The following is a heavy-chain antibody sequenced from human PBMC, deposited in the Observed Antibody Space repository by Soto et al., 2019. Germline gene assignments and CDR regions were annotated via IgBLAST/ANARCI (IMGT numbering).Heavy chain of an antibody. D-gene: IGHD1-1*01. J-gene: IGHJ4*02. CDR3: ARPDGYNYAIDY. CDR2: MNPNSGNT. V-gene: IGHV1-8*01. Sequence: SVKVSCKASGYTFTMYDINCVRQATGQGLEWMGWMNPNSGNTGYAQKFQGRVTMTRNTSISTAYMELSSLRSEDTAVYYCARPDGYNYAIDYWGQGTLVTVSS. CDR1: GYTFTMYD.